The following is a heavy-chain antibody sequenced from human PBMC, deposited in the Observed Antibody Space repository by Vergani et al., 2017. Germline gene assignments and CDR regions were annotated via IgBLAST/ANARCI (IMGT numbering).Heavy chain of an antibody. Sequence: QVQLQESGPGLVKPSETLSLTCDVSDYSISTGHYWAWIRQPPGKGLEWIGYIHHSGSTFHNPSLKSRVTVSVATSKNQFSLKLRSVTAADTAFYYCARLGSVAGTQEFYFDYWGQGTLVTVSS. CDR2: IHHSGST. V-gene: IGHV4-38-2*01. CDR3: ARLGSVAGTQEFYFDY. J-gene: IGHJ4*02. D-gene: IGHD6-19*01. CDR1: DYSISTGHY.